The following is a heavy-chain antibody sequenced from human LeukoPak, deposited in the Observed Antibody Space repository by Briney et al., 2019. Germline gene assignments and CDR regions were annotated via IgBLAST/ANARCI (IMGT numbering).Heavy chain of an antibody. D-gene: IGHD3-22*01. J-gene: IGHJ4*02. CDR2: IYHSGST. Sequence: SETLSLTCTVSGYSISSGYYWGWIRQPPGKGLEWIGSIYHSGSTYYNPSLKSRVTISVDTSKNQFSLKLSSVTAADTAVYYCARAVTMIKDWGQGTLVTVSS. V-gene: IGHV4-38-2*02. CDR3: ARAVTMIKD. CDR1: GYSISSGYY.